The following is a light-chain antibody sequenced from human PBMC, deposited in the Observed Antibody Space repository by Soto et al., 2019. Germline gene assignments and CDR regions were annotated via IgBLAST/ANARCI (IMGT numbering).Light chain of an antibody. J-gene: IGKJ1*01. CDR1: QSISSW. CDR3: QQYYSFPRT. V-gene: IGKV1-5*01. Sequence: DIPMTQSPSTLSASVGDRVTITCRASQSISSWLAWYQQKPGKAPELLIYAASTLQSGVPSRFSGSGSGTDFTLTISCLQSEDLATYYCQQYYSFPRTFGQGTKVDIK. CDR2: AAS.